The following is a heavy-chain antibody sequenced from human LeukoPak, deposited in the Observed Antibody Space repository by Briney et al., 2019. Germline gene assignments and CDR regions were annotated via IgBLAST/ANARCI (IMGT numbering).Heavy chain of an antibody. CDR1: GYTFTSYG. J-gene: IGHJ5*02. CDR2: ISAYNGNT. V-gene: IGHV1-18*01. D-gene: IGHD3-22*01. CDR3: ARAGFGSYYDSSDWFDP. Sequence: ASVKASCKASGYTFTSYGISWVRQAPGQGLEWMGWISAYNGNTNYAQKLQGRVTMTTDTSTSTAYMELRSLRSDDTAVYYCARAGFGSYYDSSDWFDPWGQGTLVTVSS.